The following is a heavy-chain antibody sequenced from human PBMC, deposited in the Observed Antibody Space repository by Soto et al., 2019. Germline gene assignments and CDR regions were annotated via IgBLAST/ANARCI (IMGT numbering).Heavy chain of an antibody. CDR1: GFTFSSYG. D-gene: IGHD2-2*01. CDR3: ARDFLEYQLLIAFDY. J-gene: IGHJ4*02. Sequence: GGSLRLSCAASGFTFSSYGMHWVRQAPGKGLEWVAVIWYDGSNKYYADSVKGRFTISRDNSKNTLYLQMNSLRAEDTAVYYCARDFLEYQLLIAFDYWGQGTLVTVSS. V-gene: IGHV3-33*01. CDR2: IWYDGSNK.